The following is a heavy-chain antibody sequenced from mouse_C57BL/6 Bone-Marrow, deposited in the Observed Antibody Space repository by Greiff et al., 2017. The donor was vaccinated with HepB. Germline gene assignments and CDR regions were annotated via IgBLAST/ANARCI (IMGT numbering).Heavy chain of an antibody. CDR3: TQTGTPYFDY. Sequence: QVQLQHSGAELVRPGASVTLSCKASGYTFTDYEMHWVKQTPVHGLEWIGAIDPETGGTAYNQKFKGKAILTADKSSSTAYMELRSLTSEDSAVYYCTQTGTPYFDYWGQGTTLTVSS. J-gene: IGHJ2*01. V-gene: IGHV1-15*01. CDR1: GYTFTDYE. D-gene: IGHD4-1*01. CDR2: IDPETGGT.